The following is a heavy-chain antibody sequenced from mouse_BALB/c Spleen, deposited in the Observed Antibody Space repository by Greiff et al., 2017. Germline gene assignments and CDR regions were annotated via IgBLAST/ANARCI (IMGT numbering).Heavy chain of an antibody. V-gene: IGHV1-7*01. J-gene: IGHJ2*01. CDR1: GYTFTSYW. CDR2: INPSTGYT. D-gene: IGHD1-1*01. CDR3: AIRITTVVAPY. Sequence: QVQLQQSGAELAKPGASVKMSCKASGYTFTSYWMHWVKQRPGQGLEWIGYINPSTGYTEYNQKFKDKATLTADKSSSTAYMQLSSLTSEDSAVYYCAIRITTVVAPYWGQGTTLTVSS.